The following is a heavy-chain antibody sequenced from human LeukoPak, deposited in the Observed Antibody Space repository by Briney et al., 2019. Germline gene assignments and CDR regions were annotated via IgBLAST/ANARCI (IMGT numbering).Heavy chain of an antibody. V-gene: IGHV3-73*01. D-gene: IGHD1-14*01. J-gene: IGHJ3*02. CDR1: AFTFSGSA. CDR3: TGPSHSYGTDAFDI. Sequence: QPGGSLRLSCAASAFTFSGSAMHWVRQASGKGLEWIGRIRSKADSYATAYAASVKGRFTISRDDSKNTAYLQMNSLKTEDTAVYYCTGPSHSYGTDAFDIWAKEQWSPSLQ. CDR2: IRSKADSYAT.